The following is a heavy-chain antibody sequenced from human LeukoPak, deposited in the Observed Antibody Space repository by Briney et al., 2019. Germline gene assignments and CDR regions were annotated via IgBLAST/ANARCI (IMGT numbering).Heavy chain of an antibody. D-gene: IGHD3-3*01. Sequence: PSETLSLTCAVYGGSFSGYYWSWIRQPPGKGLEWIGEIYHSGSTNYNPSLKSRVTISVDKSKNQFSLKLSSVTAADTAVYYCARVRAIFGVVTSYYFDYWGQGTLVTVSS. V-gene: IGHV4-34*01. J-gene: IGHJ4*02. CDR1: GGSFSGYY. CDR2: IYHSGST. CDR3: ARVRAIFGVVTSYYFDY.